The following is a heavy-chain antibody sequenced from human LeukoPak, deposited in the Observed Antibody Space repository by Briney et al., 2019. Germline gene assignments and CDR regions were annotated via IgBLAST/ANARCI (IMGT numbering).Heavy chain of an antibody. CDR3: ARRRRYCSSTSCYGDFDY. D-gene: IGHD2-2*01. CDR2: IYHSGST. J-gene: IGHJ4*02. CDR1: GYSISSGYY. V-gene: IGHV4-38-2*02. Sequence: SETLSLTCTVSGYSISSGYYWGWIRQPPGKGLEWIGSIYHSGSTYYNPSLKSRVTISVDTSKNQFSLKLSSVTAADTAVYYCARRRRYCSSTSCYGDFDYWGQGTLVTVSS.